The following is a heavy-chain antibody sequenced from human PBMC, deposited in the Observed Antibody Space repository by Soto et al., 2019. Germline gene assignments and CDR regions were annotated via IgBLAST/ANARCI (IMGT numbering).Heavy chain of an antibody. J-gene: IGHJ5*02. CDR2: IVPIFGTA. CDR1: GGTFSSYA. Sequence: SVKVSCKASGGTFSSYAISWVRQAPGQGLERMGGIVPIFGTANYAQKFQGRVTITTDESTSTAYMELSSLRSEDTAVYYCARDRRPYAPYCSGGSCSGGWFDPWGQGTLVTVSS. D-gene: IGHD2-15*01. CDR3: ARDRRPYAPYCSGGSCSGGWFDP. V-gene: IGHV1-69*05.